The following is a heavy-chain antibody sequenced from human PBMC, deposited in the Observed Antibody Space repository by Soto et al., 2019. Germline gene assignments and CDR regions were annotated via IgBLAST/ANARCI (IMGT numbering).Heavy chain of an antibody. CDR3: ARDLDHTGSYGY. CDR2: IYHSGNT. Sequence: QVQLQESGPGLVKPSGTLSLTCSVSGGSISDTNWWSWVRQPPGKGLEWIGEIYHSGNTNYNPSLKSRVTMSVDNSKNQFSLTLTFVTAADTAVYYCARDLDHTGSYGYWGQGTQVTVSS. V-gene: IGHV4-4*02. D-gene: IGHD1-26*01. J-gene: IGHJ4*02. CDR1: GGSISDTNW.